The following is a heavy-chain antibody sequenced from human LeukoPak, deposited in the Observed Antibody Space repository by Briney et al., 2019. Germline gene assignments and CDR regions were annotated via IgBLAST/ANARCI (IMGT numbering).Heavy chain of an antibody. D-gene: IGHD4-17*01. CDR1: GYTLTELS. CDR3: ATAGDYEGLFDY. Sequence: ASVKVSCKVSGYTLTELSMHWVRQAPGKGLEWMGGFDPEDGETIYARKFQGRVTMTEDTSTDTAYMELSSLRSEDTAVYYCATAGDYEGLFDYWGQGTLVTVSS. CDR2: FDPEDGET. V-gene: IGHV1-24*01. J-gene: IGHJ4*02.